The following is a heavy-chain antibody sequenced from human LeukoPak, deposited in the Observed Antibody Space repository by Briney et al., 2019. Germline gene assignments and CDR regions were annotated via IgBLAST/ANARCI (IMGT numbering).Heavy chain of an antibody. V-gene: IGHV3-48*04. CDR2: IDSSSSTI. D-gene: IGHD3-22*01. CDR3: ARDPRYYSDLYYFDY. Sequence: GGFLRLSCAASGFSFSSCSMNWVRQAPGKGLEWVSYIDSSSSTIYYADSVKGRFTVSRDNAKSSLFLQMNSLRAEDTAVYYCARDPRYYSDLYYFDYWGQGTLVTVSS. CDR1: GFSFSSCS. J-gene: IGHJ4*02.